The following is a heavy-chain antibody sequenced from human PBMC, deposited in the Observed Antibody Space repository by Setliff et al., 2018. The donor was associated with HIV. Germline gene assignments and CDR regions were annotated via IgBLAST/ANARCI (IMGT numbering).Heavy chain of an antibody. CDR1: GGSVSSYH. CDR3: ARAMGANWSCYYYMDV. J-gene: IGHJ6*03. Sequence: PSETLSLTCTVSGGSVSSYHWTWIRQPPGKGLEWIGYLYYSGSTYYNPSLKSRVTISIDTSKKQLSLKLNSVTAADTAVYYCARAMGANWSCYYYMDVWGKGTTVTSP. CDR2: LYYSGST. V-gene: IGHV4-59*02. D-gene: IGHD1-26*01.